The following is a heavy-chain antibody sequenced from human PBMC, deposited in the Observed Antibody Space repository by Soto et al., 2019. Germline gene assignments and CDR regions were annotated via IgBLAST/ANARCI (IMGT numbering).Heavy chain of an antibody. V-gene: IGHV3-74*01. J-gene: IGHJ4*02. CDR3: ARGDYGGNWGY. CDR2: INSDGSST. D-gene: IGHD4-17*01. CDR1: GFTFSSYW. Sequence: EVQLLESEGGLVQPGGSLRLSCAASGFTFSSYWMHWVRQAPGKGLVWVSRINSDGSSTSYADSVKGRFTISRDNAKNTLYLQMHSLRAEDTAVHYCARGDYGGNWGYWGQGTLVTVSS.